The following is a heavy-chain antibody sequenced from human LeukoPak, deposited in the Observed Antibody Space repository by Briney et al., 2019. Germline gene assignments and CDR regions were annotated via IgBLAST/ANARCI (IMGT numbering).Heavy chain of an antibody. CDR2: IYYSGST. CDR1: GGSISSGGYY. CDR3: ATLYGDLGNY. D-gene: IGHD4-17*01. V-gene: IGHV4-31*03. J-gene: IGHJ4*02. Sequence: SETLSLTCTVSGGSISSGGYYWSWIRQHPGKGLEWIGYIYYSGSTYYNPSLKSRVTISVDTSKNQFSLKLSSVTAADTAVYYCATLYGDLGNYWGQGTLVTVSS.